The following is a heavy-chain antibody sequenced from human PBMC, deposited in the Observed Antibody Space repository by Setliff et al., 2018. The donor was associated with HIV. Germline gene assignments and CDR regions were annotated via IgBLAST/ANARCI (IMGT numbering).Heavy chain of an antibody. J-gene: IGHJ6*02. D-gene: IGHD4-17*01. Sequence: KPSETLSLTCTVSGGSISSGDYYWSWIRQPPGKGLEWIGYIYYSGSTYYNPSLKSRVTISVDTSKNTLNLQMNSLRTEDTALYYCAKDLGGGSYGNWAYGMDVGGQGTTVTVSS. CDR3: AKDLGGGSYGNWAYGMDV. CDR1: GGSISSGDYY. CDR2: IYYSGST. V-gene: IGHV4-30-4*02.